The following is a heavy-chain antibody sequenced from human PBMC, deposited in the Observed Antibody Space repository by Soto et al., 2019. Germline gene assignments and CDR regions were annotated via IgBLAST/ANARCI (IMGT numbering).Heavy chain of an antibody. CDR2: IFHSENT. CDR1: GASISNSFW. CDR3: ARSHQWFGEFHLDS. D-gene: IGHD3-10*01. Sequence: SETLSLTCAVSGASISNSFWWTWVRQPPGKGLEWTGEIFHSENTNYNPSLRSRVSFSVDKSKNQFSLRLTSVTAADTAVYFCARSHQWFGEFHLDSWGQGTLVTVS. V-gene: IGHV4-4*02. J-gene: IGHJ4*02.